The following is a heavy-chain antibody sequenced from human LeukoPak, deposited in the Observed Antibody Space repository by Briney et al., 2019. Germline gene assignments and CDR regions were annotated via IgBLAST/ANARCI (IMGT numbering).Heavy chain of an antibody. CDR2: IYYSGST. CDR3: ARLSKGRFFDYIFDY. CDR1: GGSVSSSTYY. Sequence: PSQTLSLTCTVSGGSVSSSTYYWGWIRQPPGKGLEWIGNIYYSGSTYYNPSLTSRVTTSVDTSNNQFSLKMHSVTAADTAVYYCARLSKGRFFDYIFDYWWQGTLVTVSS. D-gene: IGHD3-9*01. V-gene: IGHV4-39*01. J-gene: IGHJ4*02.